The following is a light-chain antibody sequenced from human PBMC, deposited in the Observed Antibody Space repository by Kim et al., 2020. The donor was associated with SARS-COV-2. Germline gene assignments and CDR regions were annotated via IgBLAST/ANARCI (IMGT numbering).Light chain of an antibody. Sequence: SASGGDRVTITCQTSQDIRKNLNWYQHKPGKAPTLVIFDASNLETGVPPRFSGSGSGTHFSFTITSLQPEDAATYFCQQYDPFRTFGGGTKVDIK. CDR1: QDIRKN. CDR2: DAS. V-gene: IGKV1-33*01. CDR3: QQYDPFRT. J-gene: IGKJ4*01.